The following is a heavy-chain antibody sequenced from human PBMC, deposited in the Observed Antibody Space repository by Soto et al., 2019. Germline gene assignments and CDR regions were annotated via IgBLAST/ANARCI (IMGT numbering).Heavy chain of an antibody. V-gene: IGHV4-30-4*01. J-gene: IGHJ3*02. CDR3: ARALILTGYYIHDAFDI. D-gene: IGHD3-9*01. CDR1: GGSISSGYYY. CDR2: IYYSGST. Sequence: PSETMSLTCTVSGGSISSGYYYWSWIRKPPGKGLEWIGYIYYSGSTYYNPSLKSRVTISVDTSKNQFSLKLSSVTAADTAVYYCARALILTGYYIHDAFDIWGQGAMVTVSS.